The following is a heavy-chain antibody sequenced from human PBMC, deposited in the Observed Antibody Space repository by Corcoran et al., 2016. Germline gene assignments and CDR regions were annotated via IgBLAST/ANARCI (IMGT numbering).Heavy chain of an antibody. V-gene: IGHV2-5*02. CDR1: GFSLTTSGVG. CDR2: IYWDNDK. Sequence: QITLKESGPTLVTPTQTLTLTCAFSGFSLTTSGVGVGWIRQPPGKALEWLALIYWDNDKRYNPSLISRLTITKDTSKNPVVLPMTNMDTLDTSTYYWTPRRPGSGGGDTGYFDSWGHGTLVTVSS. CDR3: TPRRPGSGGGDTGYFDS. J-gene: IGHJ4*01. D-gene: IGHD6-19*01.